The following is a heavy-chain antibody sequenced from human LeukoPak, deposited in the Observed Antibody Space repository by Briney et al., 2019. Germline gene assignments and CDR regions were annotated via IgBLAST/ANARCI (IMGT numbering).Heavy chain of an antibody. J-gene: IGHJ4*02. CDR2: IYYSGST. CDR3: ARARYSGYDFDY. D-gene: IGHD5-12*01. CDR1: GGSISSYY. V-gene: IGHV4-59*01. Sequence: SETLSFTCTVSGGSISSYYWSWIRQPPGKGLEWIGYIYYSGSTNYNPSLKSRVTISVDTSKNQFSLKLSSVTAADTAVYYCARARYSGYDFDYWGQGTLVTVSS.